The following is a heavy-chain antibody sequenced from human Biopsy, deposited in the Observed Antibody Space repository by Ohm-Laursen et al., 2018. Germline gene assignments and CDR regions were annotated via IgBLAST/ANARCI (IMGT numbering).Heavy chain of an antibody. CDR3: ARGRLRAVARFDY. CDR2: INHSGST. Sequence: SETLSLTCAVYGGSFSGYYWSWIRQPPGKGLEWIGEINHSGSTNYNPSLKSRVTISVATSKNQFSLKLSSVTAADTAVYYCARGRLRAVARFDYWGQGTLVTVSS. CDR1: GGSFSGYY. V-gene: IGHV4-34*01. J-gene: IGHJ4*02. D-gene: IGHD6-19*01.